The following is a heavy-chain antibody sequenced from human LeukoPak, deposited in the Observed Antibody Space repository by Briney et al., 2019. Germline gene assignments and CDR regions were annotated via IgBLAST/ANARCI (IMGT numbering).Heavy chain of an antibody. CDR1: GGSISSYY. J-gene: IGHJ4*02. CDR3: ARDRSRPSYYVLSRRGSPYFDY. Sequence: SETLSLTCTVSGGSISSYYWSWIRQPPGKGLEWIGYIYSSGSTNYNPSLKSRVTISVDTSKNQFSLKLSSVTAADTAVYYCARDRSRPSYYVLSRRGSPYFDYWGQGTLVTVSS. V-gene: IGHV4-59*12. CDR2: IYSSGST. D-gene: IGHD1-26*01.